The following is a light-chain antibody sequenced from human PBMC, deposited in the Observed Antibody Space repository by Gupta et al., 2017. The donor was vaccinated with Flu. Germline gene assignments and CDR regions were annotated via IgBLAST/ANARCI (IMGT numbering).Light chain of an antibody. CDR1: QSVSNY. J-gene: IGKJ4*01. CDR3: QQRSDWLS. Sequence: PGERATHACRASQSVSNYLAWYQQKPGQAPRLLIYDASNRATGISARFSGSGSGTDFTLTISSLEPEDFAVYYCQQRSDWLSFGGGTKVEIK. CDR2: DAS. V-gene: IGKV3-11*01.